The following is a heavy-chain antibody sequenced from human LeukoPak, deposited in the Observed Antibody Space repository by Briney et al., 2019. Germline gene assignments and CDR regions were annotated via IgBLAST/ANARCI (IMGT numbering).Heavy chain of an antibody. J-gene: IGHJ5*02. CDR1: GYTFTSYD. Sequence: ASVKVSCKASGYTFTSYDINWVRQASRQGLEWMGWMNPNSGNTGYAQKFQGRVTMTRNTSISTAYMELSSLRSEDTAVYYCARAPFSSGWYGAWFDPWGQGTLVTVSS. CDR3: ARAPFSSGWYGAWFDP. D-gene: IGHD6-19*01. V-gene: IGHV1-8*01. CDR2: MNPNSGNT.